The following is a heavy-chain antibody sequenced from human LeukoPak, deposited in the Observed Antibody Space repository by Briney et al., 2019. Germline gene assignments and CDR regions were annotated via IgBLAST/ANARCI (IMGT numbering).Heavy chain of an antibody. Sequence: GGSLRLSCAATGFTFSSYSMNWVRQAPGKGLEWVSSISSSSNYIYYADSVKGRFTISRDNAKNSLYLQMNSLRAEDTAVHHCARSLSSYGTLYFDYWGQGTLVTVSS. CDR1: GFTFSSYS. V-gene: IGHV3-21*01. CDR2: ISSSSNYI. D-gene: IGHD5-18*01. CDR3: ARSLSSYGTLYFDY. J-gene: IGHJ4*02.